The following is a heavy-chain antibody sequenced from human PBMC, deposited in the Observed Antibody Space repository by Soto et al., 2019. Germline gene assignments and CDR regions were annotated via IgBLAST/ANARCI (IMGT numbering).Heavy chain of an antibody. V-gene: IGHV4-61*01. CDR1: GGSVSSGSYY. CDR3: ARAQRQWLYDY. D-gene: IGHD6-19*01. Sequence: SETLSLTCTVSGGSVSSGSYYWSWIRQPPGKGLEWIGYIYYSGSTNYNPSLKSRVTISVDTSKNQFSLKLSSVTAADTAVYYCARAQRQWLYDYWGQGTLVTVS. CDR2: IYYSGST. J-gene: IGHJ4*02.